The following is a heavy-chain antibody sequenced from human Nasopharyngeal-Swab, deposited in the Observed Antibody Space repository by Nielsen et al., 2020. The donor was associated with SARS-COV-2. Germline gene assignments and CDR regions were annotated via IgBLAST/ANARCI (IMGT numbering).Heavy chain of an antibody. CDR1: GFSFCSSA. CDR2: ISGSGSST. D-gene: IGHD6-13*01. J-gene: IGHJ6*02. CDR3: AKDFVGQQTYYYYGIDV. Sequence: GASLAIYSAASGFSFCSSAMSWVSQAPGRGLAWDSAISGSGSSTYYADSVKGRFTISRDNSKNTLYLQMNSLRAEDTAVYYCAKDFVGQQTYYYYGIDVWGQGTTVTVSS. V-gene: IGHV3-23*01.